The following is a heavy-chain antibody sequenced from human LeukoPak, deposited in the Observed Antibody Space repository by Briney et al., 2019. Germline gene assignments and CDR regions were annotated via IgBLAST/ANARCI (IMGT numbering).Heavy chain of an antibody. D-gene: IGHD3-3*01. CDR1: GGSISSSSYY. V-gene: IGHV4-39*07. CDR2: INHSGST. CDR3: ARYPLEWLLYGGEFDY. J-gene: IGHJ4*02. Sequence: PSETLSLTCTVSGGSISSSSYYWSWIRQPPGKGLEWIGEINHSGSTNYNPSLKSRVTISVDTSKNQFSLKLSSVTAADTAVYYCARYPLEWLLYGGEFDYWGQGTLVTVSS.